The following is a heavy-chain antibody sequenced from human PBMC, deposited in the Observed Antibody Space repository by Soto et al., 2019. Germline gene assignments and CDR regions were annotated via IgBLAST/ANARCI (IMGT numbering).Heavy chain of an antibody. D-gene: IGHD1-26*01. CDR1: GDSVSSNSAG. Sequence: PSLTLSLTCVITGDSVSSNSAGWSWVRQSPSRGLEWLGRTYYRSKWYYEYAVSVRGRITINPDTSKNQYSLQLNSVTPEDTAVYFCARGEQYSGRIFDYWGLGTLVTVSS. CDR2: TYYRSKWYY. J-gene: IGHJ4*02. V-gene: IGHV6-1*01. CDR3: ARGEQYSGRIFDY.